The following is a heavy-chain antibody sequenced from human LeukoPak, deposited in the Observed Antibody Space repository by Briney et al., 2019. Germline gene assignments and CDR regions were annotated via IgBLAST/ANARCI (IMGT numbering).Heavy chain of an antibody. CDR1: GFTFSSYA. D-gene: IGHD4-17*01. V-gene: IGHV3-30-3*01. Sequence: HAGGSLRLSCAASGFTFSSYAMHWVRQAPGKGLEWVAVISYDGSNKYYADSVKGRFTISRDNSKNTLYLQMNSLRAEDTAVYYCARGRTTVNPSYFDYWGQGTLVTVSS. J-gene: IGHJ4*02. CDR2: ISYDGSNK. CDR3: ARGRTTVNPSYFDY.